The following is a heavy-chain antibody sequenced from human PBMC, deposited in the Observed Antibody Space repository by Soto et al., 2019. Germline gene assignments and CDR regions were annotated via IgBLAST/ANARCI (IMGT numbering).Heavy chain of an antibody. D-gene: IGHD6-19*01. CDR3: ARDEAVAGLNWFDP. CDR2: ISAYNGNT. CDR1: GYTFTSYG. J-gene: IGHJ5*02. V-gene: IGHV1-18*01. Sequence: ASVKVSCKASGYTFTSYGISWVRPAPGQGLEWMGWISAYNGNTNYAQKLQGRVTMTTDTSTSTAYMELRSLRSDDTAVYYCARDEAVAGLNWFDPWGQGTLVTVS.